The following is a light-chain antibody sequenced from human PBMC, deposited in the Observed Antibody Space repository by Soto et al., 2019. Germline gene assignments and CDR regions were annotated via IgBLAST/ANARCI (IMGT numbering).Light chain of an antibody. CDR1: QGVRNN. J-gene: IGKJ1*01. V-gene: IGKV3-15*01. CDR3: QHYNSYSET. Sequence: EVVMTQSPVTLSVSPGESATLSCRASQGVRNNLAWYQQRPGQAPRLLIYGASTRAAGIPARFSGSGSETEFTLTISSLQPDDFATYYCQHYNSYSETFGQGTKVELK. CDR2: GAS.